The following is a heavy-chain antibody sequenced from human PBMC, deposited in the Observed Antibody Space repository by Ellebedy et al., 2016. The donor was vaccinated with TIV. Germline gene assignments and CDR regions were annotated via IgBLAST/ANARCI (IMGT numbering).Heavy chain of an antibody. V-gene: IGHV3-23*01. Sequence: PGGSLRLSCVTSGFRFSTYTMNWVRLAPGKGLEWVSGIYGSGETTVYVDSVKGRFTISRDQSRNTLFLQMNSLRVEDTAVYYCVKDRVPDGRWNFDFWGQGTLVTVSS. J-gene: IGHJ4*02. D-gene: IGHD1-1*01. CDR3: VKDRVPDGRWNFDF. CDR2: IYGSGETT. CDR1: GFRFSTYT.